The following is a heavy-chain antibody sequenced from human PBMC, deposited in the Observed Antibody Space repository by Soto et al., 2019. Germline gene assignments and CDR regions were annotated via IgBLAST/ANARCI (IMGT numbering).Heavy chain of an antibody. CDR2: IWYDGSNK. Sequence: QVQLVESGGAVVKLGGPLRLSCAAPELTLGSYGLHWVGRAPGKGRGWVAVIWYDGSNKYYADSVKGRFTISRDNSKNTLYLQMNSPRAEDTAVYYCARDYQVHNENWFDPWGQGTLVTVSS. CDR1: ELTLGSYG. V-gene: IGHV3-33*01. CDR3: ARDYQVHNENWFDP. J-gene: IGHJ5*02. D-gene: IGHD1-1*01.